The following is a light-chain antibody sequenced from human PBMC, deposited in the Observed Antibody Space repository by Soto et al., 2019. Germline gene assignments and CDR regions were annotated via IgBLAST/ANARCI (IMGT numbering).Light chain of an antibody. CDR2: EVS. J-gene: IGKJ5*01. CDR1: QSLLHITGETF. Sequence: DVVMTQTPLSLSVAPGQPASISCKSSQSLLHITGETFLFWYLQKPGQSPQLLIYEVSTRVSGVPDRFSGSGSGTDFTLEISRVENDDVGIYYCMQSTQLPPTLGQGTRLELK. CDR3: MQSTQLPPT. V-gene: IGKV2D-29*02.